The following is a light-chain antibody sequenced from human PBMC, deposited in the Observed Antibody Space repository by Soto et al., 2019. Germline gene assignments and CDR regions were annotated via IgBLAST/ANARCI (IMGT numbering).Light chain of an antibody. CDR2: EGS. J-gene: IGLJ2*01. V-gene: IGLV2-23*01. CDR1: SSDVGSYNL. CDR3: CSYAGSSTL. Sequence: QSVLTQPASVSGSPGQSITISCTGTSSDVGSYNLVSWYQHHPGKAPKVMIYEGSKRPSGVSNRFSGSKSGNTASLTISGLQAEDEADYYCCSYAGSSTLFGGGTKVTVL.